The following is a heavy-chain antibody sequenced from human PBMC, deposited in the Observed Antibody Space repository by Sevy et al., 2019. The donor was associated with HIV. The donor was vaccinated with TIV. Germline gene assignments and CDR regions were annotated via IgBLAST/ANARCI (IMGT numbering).Heavy chain of an antibody. D-gene: IGHD1-26*01. J-gene: IGHJ5*02. CDR2: ISGSGTRT. CDR3: AKGFISGRGGRYSGSFNWFDP. V-gene: IGHV3-23*01. CDR1: GFSFDSYG. Sequence: GGSLRLSCAVSGFSFDSYGMTWVRQAPGKGLEWVSGISGSGTRTYYADSVKGRFSISRDNSKNRLYLQMNSLRAEDTAVYYCAKGFISGRGGRYSGSFNWFDPWGQGTLVTVSS.